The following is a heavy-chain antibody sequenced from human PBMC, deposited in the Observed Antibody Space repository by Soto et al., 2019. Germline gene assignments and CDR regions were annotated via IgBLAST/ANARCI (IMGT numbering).Heavy chain of an antibody. CDR2: INHSGST. V-gene: IGHV4-34*01. Sequence: SETLSLTCAVYGGSFSGYYWSWIRQPPGKGLEWIGEINHSGSTNYNPSLKSRVTISVDTSKNQFSLKLSSVTAADTAVYYCARGEVYDSSSYPWIDPWGQGTLVTVSS. CDR3: ARGEVYDSSSYPWIDP. CDR1: GGSFSGYY. J-gene: IGHJ5*02. D-gene: IGHD3-22*01.